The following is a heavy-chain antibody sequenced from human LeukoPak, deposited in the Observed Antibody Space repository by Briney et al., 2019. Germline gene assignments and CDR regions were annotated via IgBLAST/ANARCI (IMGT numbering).Heavy chain of an antibody. D-gene: IGHD3-9*01. CDR1: GFTFSSYS. Sequence: PGGSLRLSCAASGFTFSSYSMNWVRQAPGKGLEWVSYISSSSSTIYYADSVKGRFTISRDNAKNSLYLQMNSLRAEDTAVYYCAGGGSGYYFGSAFDIWGQGTMVTVSS. CDR2: ISSSSSTI. J-gene: IGHJ3*02. CDR3: AGGGSGYYFGSAFDI. V-gene: IGHV3-48*04.